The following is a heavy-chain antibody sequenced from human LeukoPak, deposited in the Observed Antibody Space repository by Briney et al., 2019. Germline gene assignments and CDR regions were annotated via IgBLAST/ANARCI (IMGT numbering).Heavy chain of an antibody. V-gene: IGHV4-31*03. D-gene: IGHD2-15*01. CDR1: GGSISSGGYY. CDR2: IYYSGST. J-gene: IGHJ4*02. CDR3: AREGRYCSGGSCYYFDY. Sequence: SETLSLTCTVPGGSISSGGYYWSWIRQHPGKGLEWIGYIYYSGSTYYNPSLKSRVTISVDTSKNQFSLKLSSVTAADTAVYYCAREGRYCSGGSCYYFDYWGQGTLVTVSS.